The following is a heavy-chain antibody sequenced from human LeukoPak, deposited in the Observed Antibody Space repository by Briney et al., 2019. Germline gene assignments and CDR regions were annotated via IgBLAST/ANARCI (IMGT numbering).Heavy chain of an antibody. Sequence: PGGSLRLSCAASGFTFDDYAMHWVRQAPGKGLEWVSDISWNSGSIAYADSVKGRFTISRDNAKNSLYLQMNSLRVEDAALYYCAKGGIDIAAAIGYWGQGTLVTVSS. V-gene: IGHV3-9*01. CDR3: AKGGIDIAAAIGY. D-gene: IGHD6-13*01. J-gene: IGHJ4*02. CDR1: GFTFDDYA. CDR2: ISWNSGSI.